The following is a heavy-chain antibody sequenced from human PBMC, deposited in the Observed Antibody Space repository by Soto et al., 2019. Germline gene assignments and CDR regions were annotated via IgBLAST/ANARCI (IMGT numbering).Heavy chain of an antibody. CDR2: IDYSGST. D-gene: IGHD2-15*01. Sequence: SETLSLTCTVSGGSVSSGSYYWSWIRQPPGPGMEWIGYIDYSGSTNYNPSLKSRVTISVDTSQNHFSLKLSSVTAAATAVYYCARGKVAGEVKYCSGGSCPWDDAFEIWGQGTMVTVSS. J-gene: IGHJ3*02. CDR1: GGSVSSGSYY. V-gene: IGHV4-61*03. CDR3: ARGKVAGEVKYCSGGSCPWDDAFEI.